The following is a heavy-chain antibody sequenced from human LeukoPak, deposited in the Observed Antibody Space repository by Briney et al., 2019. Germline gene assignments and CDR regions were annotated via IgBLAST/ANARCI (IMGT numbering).Heavy chain of an antibody. J-gene: IGHJ5*02. Sequence: SVKVSCKASGGTFSNYVFHWVRQAPGQGLEWMGGIIPIFGTANYAQKFQGRVTITADESTSTAYMELSSLRSEDTAVYYCARGEGDYSWFDPWGQGTLVTVSS. CDR2: IIPIFGTA. CDR1: GGTFSNYV. CDR3: ARGEGDYSWFDP. D-gene: IGHD2-21*02. V-gene: IGHV1-69*13.